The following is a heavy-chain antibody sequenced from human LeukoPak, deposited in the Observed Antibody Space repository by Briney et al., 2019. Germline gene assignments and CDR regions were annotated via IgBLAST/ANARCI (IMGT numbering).Heavy chain of an antibody. CDR1: GXTFXGSA. J-gene: IGHJ4*02. CDR2: IRDTANTSPS. CDR3: TRWDCTTTGSSPFYY. Sequence: LXLSXXXXGXTFXGSAIHWVRQAAXKGLEWVGRIRDTANTSPSPSIPSLKRTFTLSRDHSNNTASLPISSLTPEHTAVYYCTRWDCTTTGSSPFYYSGQGTLVTVSS. V-gene: IGHV3-73*01. D-gene: IGHD2-2*01.